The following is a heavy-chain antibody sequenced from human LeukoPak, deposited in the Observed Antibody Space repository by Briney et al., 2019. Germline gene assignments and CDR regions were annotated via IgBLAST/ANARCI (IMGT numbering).Heavy chain of an antibody. Sequence: GGSLRLSCAASGFSFNDFAMHWVRQAPGKGLEWVSGISWNSGSIVYADSVKGRFTISRDNGKKSLYLQMNSLRAEDTAFYYCAKDQSHSLGYCTSTSCSVTNWFDHWGQGTLVTVSS. J-gene: IGHJ5*02. CDR3: AKDQSHSLGYCTSTSCSVTNWFDH. CDR2: ISWNSGSI. CDR1: GFSFNDFA. D-gene: IGHD2-2*01. V-gene: IGHV3-9*01.